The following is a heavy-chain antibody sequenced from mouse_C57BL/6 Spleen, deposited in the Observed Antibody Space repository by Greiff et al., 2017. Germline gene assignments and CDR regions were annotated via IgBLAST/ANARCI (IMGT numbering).Heavy chain of an antibody. CDR3: AKEKSPYYDYDVGFAY. Sequence: VKVVESGPGLVAPSQSLSITCTVSGFSLPSYGVSWVRQPPGKGLEWLGVIWGDGSTNYHSALISRLSISKDNSKSQVFLKLNSLQTDDTATYYCAKEKSPYYDYDVGFAYWGQGTLVTVSA. V-gene: IGHV2-3*01. CDR1: GFSLPSYG. CDR2: IWGDGST. D-gene: IGHD2-4*01. J-gene: IGHJ3*01.